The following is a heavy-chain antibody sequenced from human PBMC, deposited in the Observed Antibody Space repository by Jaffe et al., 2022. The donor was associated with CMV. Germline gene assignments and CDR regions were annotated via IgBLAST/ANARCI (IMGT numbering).Heavy chain of an antibody. CDR1: GGSFSGYY. CDR3: ARYSSSWPGGYY. Sequence: QVQLQQWGAGLLKPSETLSLTCAVYGGSFSGYYWSWIRQPPGKGLEWIGEINHSGSTNYNPSLKSRVTISVDTSKNQFSLKLSSVTAADTAVYYCARYSSSWPGGYYWGQGTLVTVSS. CDR2: INHSGST. J-gene: IGHJ4*02. V-gene: IGHV4-34*01. D-gene: IGHD6-13*01.